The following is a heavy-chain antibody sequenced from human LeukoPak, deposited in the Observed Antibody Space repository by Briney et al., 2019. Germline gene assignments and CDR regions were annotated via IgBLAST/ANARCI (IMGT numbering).Heavy chain of an antibody. Sequence: GGSLRLSCAASGFTFSDSALHWVGQAPGKGREGVGRIRTKANSYATAYAASVKGRFTISRDDSKNTAYLQMNNLKTEDTVVYYCARSTYCSSTSCYRFDYGGQGTLATVSS. CDR2: IRTKANSYAT. J-gene: IGHJ4*02. CDR1: GFTFSDSA. D-gene: IGHD2-2*01. CDR3: ARSTYCSSTSCYRFDY. V-gene: IGHV3-73*01.